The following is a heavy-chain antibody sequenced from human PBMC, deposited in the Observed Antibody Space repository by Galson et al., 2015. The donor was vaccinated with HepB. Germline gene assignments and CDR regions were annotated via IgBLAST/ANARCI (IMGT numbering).Heavy chain of an antibody. CDR2: ISYDGSNK. CDR3: ASLYCSGGSCYYFDY. Sequence: SLRLSCAASGFTFSSYAMHWVRQAPGKGLEWVAVISYDGSNKYYADSVKGRFTISRDNSKNTLYLQMNSLRAEDTAVYYCASLYCSGGSCYYFDYWGQGTLVTVSS. V-gene: IGHV3-30*04. D-gene: IGHD2-15*01. CDR1: GFTFSSYA. J-gene: IGHJ4*02.